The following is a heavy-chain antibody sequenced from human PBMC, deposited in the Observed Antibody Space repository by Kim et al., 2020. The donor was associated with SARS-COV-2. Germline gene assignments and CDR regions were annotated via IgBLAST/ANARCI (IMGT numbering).Heavy chain of an antibody. V-gene: IGHV1-2*02. J-gene: IGHJ4*01. Sequence: ASVKVSCKASGYAFSDHYMHWVRQAPGQGLEWMGWINPNSGGTKYAQRFQGRVTMTRDTSITTVYMELSSLTSDDTAVYFCAREITSRGSYSHSDYWGHGTLVTVSS. CDR2: INPNSGGT. D-gene: IGHD3-16*01. CDR1: GYAFSDHY. CDR3: AREITSRGSYSHSDY.